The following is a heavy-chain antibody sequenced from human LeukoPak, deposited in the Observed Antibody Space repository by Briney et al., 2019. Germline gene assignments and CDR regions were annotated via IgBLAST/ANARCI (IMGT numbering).Heavy chain of an antibody. CDR2: ISAYNGNT. V-gene: IGHV1-18*01. Sequence: ASVKVSCKASGYTFTSYGISWVRQAPGQGLEWMGWISAYNGNTNYAQKLQGRVTMTTDPSTSTAYLELRSLRSDDTAVYYCARNTYYYDSSGYYYEGLFDPWGQGTLVTVSS. D-gene: IGHD3-22*01. CDR1: GYTFTSYG. CDR3: ARNTYYYDSSGYYYEGLFDP. J-gene: IGHJ5*02.